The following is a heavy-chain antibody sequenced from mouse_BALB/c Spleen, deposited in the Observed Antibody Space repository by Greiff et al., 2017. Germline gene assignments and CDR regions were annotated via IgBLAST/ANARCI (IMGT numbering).Heavy chain of an antibody. J-gene: IGHJ4*01. CDR2: IWAGGST. D-gene: IGHD2-4*01. CDR1: GFSLTSYG. V-gene: IGHV2-9*02. Sequence: VQLKESGPGLVAPSQSLSITCTVSGFSLTSYGVHWVRQPPGKGLEWLGVIWAGGSTNYNSALMSRLSISKDNSKSQVFLKMNSLQTDDTAMYYCARGGMITKGGAMDYWGQGTSVTVSS. CDR3: ARGGMITKGGAMDY.